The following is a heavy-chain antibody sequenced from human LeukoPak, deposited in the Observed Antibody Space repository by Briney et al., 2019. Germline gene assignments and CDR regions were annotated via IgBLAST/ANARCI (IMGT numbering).Heavy chain of an antibody. D-gene: IGHD2-2*01. Sequence: ASVRVSCKASGYTFTSYDINWVRQAAGQGLEWMGWMNPNSGNTGYAQKFQGRVTMTRNTSISTACMELSSLRSEDTAVYYCARVIEYCSSTSCYPWFDPWGQGTLVTVSS. CDR3: ARVIEYCSSTSCYPWFDP. CDR2: MNPNSGNT. J-gene: IGHJ5*02. V-gene: IGHV1-8*01. CDR1: GYTFTSYD.